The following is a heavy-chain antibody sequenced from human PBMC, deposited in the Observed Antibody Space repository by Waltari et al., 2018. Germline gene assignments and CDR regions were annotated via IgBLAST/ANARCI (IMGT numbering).Heavy chain of an antibody. J-gene: IGHJ4*02. Sequence: LRLSCAASGFTFSNTWMDWVRQAPGKGLEWMARIKTQSDGGGATYYAAPVTGRFTVSRDDSKNMLYLQMSSLKTEDTAMYYCTTDQGDSYTFYSFDYWGQGTLVTVSS. CDR3: TTDQGDSYTFYSFDY. V-gene: IGHV3-15*01. CDR1: GFTFSNTW. D-gene: IGHD3-16*02. CDR2: IKTQSDGGGAT.